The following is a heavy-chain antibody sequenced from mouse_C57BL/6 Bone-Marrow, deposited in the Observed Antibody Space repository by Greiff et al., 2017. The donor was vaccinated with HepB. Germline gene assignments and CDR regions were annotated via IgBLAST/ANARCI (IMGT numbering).Heavy chain of an antibody. CDR1: GYTFTDHT. J-gene: IGHJ2*01. CDR2: IYPRDGST. V-gene: IGHV1-78*01. D-gene: IGHD1-1*01. Sequence: VQLQESDAELVKPGASVKISCKVSGYTFTDHTIHWMKQRPEQGLEWIGYIYPRDGSTKYNEKFKGKATLTADKSSSTAYMQHNSLTSEDSAVYFCARIPQYYYGSSPYYFDYWGQGTTLTVSS. CDR3: ARIPQYYYGSSPYYFDY.